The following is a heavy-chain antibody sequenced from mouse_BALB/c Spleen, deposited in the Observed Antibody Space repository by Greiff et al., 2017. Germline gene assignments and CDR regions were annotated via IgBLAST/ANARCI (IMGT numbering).Heavy chain of an antibody. CDR2: ISNGGGST. CDR1: GFTFSSYT. Sequence: EVQVVESGGGLVQPGGSLKLSCAASGFTFSSYTMSWVRQTPEKRLEWVAYISNGGGSTYYPDTVKGRFTISRDNAKNTLYLQMSSLKSEDTAMYYCARQTLITTATWFAYWGQGTLVTVSA. CDR3: ARQTLITTATWFAY. V-gene: IGHV5-12-2*01. D-gene: IGHD1-2*01. J-gene: IGHJ3*01.